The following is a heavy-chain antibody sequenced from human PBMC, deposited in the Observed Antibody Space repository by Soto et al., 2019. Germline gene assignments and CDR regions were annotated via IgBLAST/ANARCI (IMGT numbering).Heavy chain of an antibody. Sequence: GGSLRLSCAASGFTFSDHYMDWFRQAPGKGLEWVGRTRNRASTYTTEYAASVKGRFTISRDDSKNSLYLQMNSLKTEDTAVYYCARELMTTVTYFDYWGRGTLVTVSS. CDR1: GFTFSDHY. CDR2: TRNRASTYTT. CDR3: ARELMTTVTYFDY. V-gene: IGHV3-72*01. J-gene: IGHJ4*02. D-gene: IGHD4-17*01.